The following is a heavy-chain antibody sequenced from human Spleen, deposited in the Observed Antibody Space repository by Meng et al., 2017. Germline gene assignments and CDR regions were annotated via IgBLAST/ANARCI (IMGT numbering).Heavy chain of an antibody. CDR1: GYTFTSNG. V-gene: IGHV1-18*01. Sequence: QVQVVQSGAEVKNPRASVKVTCKSSGYTFTSNGISWVRQAPGQGLEWMGWISAYNGNTNYAQKLQGRVTMTTDTSTSTAYMELRSLRSDDTAVYYCARDRFTVDTVRADYWGQGTLVTVSS. CDR3: ARDRFTVDTVRADY. CDR2: ISAYNGNT. D-gene: IGHD5-18*01. J-gene: IGHJ4*02.